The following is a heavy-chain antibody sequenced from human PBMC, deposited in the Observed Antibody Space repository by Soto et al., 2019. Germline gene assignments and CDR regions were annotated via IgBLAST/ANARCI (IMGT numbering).Heavy chain of an antibody. Sequence: GGSLRLSCAASGFTFSSYSMNWVRQAPGKGLEWVSYISSSSSTIYYADSVKGRFTISRDNAKNSLYLQMNGLRAEDTAVYYCATPRRLTIFHPFDYWGQGTLVTVSS. J-gene: IGHJ4*02. CDR3: ATPRRLTIFHPFDY. CDR1: GFTFSSYS. D-gene: IGHD3-3*01. V-gene: IGHV3-48*01. CDR2: ISSSSSTI.